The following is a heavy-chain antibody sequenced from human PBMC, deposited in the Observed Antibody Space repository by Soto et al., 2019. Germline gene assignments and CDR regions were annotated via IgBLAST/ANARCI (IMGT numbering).Heavy chain of an antibody. CDR2: IWYDGSNK. V-gene: IGHV3-33*01. D-gene: IGHD2-2*01. J-gene: IGHJ5*02. Sequence: QVHLVESGGGVVQPGRSLTLSCVTSGFSFSNYAIHWVRQAPGKGLEWVAVIWYDGSNKYYGDSLKGRITISRDNSKNTLYLEMNNLRVEDTAVYYCARAGINEACQVGWFDPWGQGTLVTVSS. CDR3: ARAGINEACQVGWFDP. CDR1: GFSFSNYA.